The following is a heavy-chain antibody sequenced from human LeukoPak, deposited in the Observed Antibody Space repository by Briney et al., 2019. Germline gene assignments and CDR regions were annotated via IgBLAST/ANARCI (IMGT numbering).Heavy chain of an antibody. CDR1: GDSMSRFS. CDR2: IYTSGTT. J-gene: IGHJ5*02. V-gene: IGHV4-4*08. Sequence: SETLSLTCTFSGDSMSRFSWHWIRQPPGKGLEWIGHIYTSGTTNSNRSLKSRFTMSIDTSKNHVSLKLNSVTAADTAVYYCATSLAVAGTRGWFDHWGQGTLIAVSS. D-gene: IGHD6-19*01. CDR3: ATSLAVAGTRGWFDH.